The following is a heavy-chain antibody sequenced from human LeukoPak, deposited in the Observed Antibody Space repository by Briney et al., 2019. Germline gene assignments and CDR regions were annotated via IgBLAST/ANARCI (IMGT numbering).Heavy chain of an antibody. CDR2: ISGSGGST. D-gene: IGHD3-22*01. Sequence: GGSLRLSCAASGFTFSSYWMSWVRQAPGKGLEWVSAISGSGGSTYYADSVKGRFTISRDNSKNTLYLQMNSLRAEDTAVYYCAKFAQSSHYYDSSGYYHAFDIWGQGTMVTVSS. CDR1: GFTFSSYW. J-gene: IGHJ3*02. V-gene: IGHV3-23*01. CDR3: AKFAQSSHYYDSSGYYHAFDI.